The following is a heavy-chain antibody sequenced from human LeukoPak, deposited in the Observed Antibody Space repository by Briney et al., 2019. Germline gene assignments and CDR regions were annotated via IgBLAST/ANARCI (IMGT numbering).Heavy chain of an antibody. CDR2: INAYYGNT. Sequence: ASVKVSCKASSYTFTNYGISWVRQAPGQGLEWMGWINAYYGNTNYAQKFQGRVTTTRDTSASTAYMELSSLTSEDTAVYFCARDYYGSGSYDCWGQGTLVTVSS. J-gene: IGHJ4*02. CDR3: ARDYYGSGSYDC. CDR1: SYTFTNYG. V-gene: IGHV1-18*04. D-gene: IGHD3-10*01.